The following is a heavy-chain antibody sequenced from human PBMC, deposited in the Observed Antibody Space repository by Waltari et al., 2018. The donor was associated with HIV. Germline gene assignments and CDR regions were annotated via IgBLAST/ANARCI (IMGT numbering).Heavy chain of an antibody. V-gene: IGHV3-23*01. Sequence: EVQLLESGGGLVQPGGSLRLSCAASGFNFRNFAMSWVRQAPGKEPEWLSALGVSGSTASYADYVKGRFTISRDFSNNTLFLQMNNLRAEDTAVYFCAKSMRDLRPSAFDVWGQGTMVAISS. CDR3: AKSMRDLRPSAFDV. D-gene: IGHD2-8*01. CDR2: LGVSGSTA. J-gene: IGHJ3*01. CDR1: GFNFRNFA.